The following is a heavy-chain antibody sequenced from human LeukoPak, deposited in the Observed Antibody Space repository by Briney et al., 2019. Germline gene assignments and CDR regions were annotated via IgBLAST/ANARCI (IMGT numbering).Heavy chain of an antibody. D-gene: IGHD3-10*01. V-gene: IGHV3-30-3*01. CDR2: ISYDGSSK. CDR3: ARDGRYYYGSGSYYKDY. Sequence: PGGSLRLSCAASGFTFSSNAMHRVRQAPGKGLEWVAVISYDGSSKYYADSVKGRFTISRDNSKNTLHLEMNSLRAEDTAVYYCARDGRYYYGSGSYYKDYWGQGTLVTVSS. J-gene: IGHJ4*02. CDR1: GFTFSSNA.